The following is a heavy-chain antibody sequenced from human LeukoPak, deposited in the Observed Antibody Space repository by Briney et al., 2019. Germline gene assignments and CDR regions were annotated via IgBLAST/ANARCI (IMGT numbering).Heavy chain of an antibody. D-gene: IGHD1-26*01. Sequence: SETLSLTCTVSGDSFSSVSYYWSWIRQPAGKGLEWIGRIYATGSTNYNPSLRSRVTISVDTSKNQFSLKLSSVTAADTAVYYCARGGLLNWFDPWGQGTLVTVSS. CDR2: IYATGST. CDR3: ARGGLLNWFDP. J-gene: IGHJ5*02. CDR1: GDSFSSVSYY. V-gene: IGHV4-61*02.